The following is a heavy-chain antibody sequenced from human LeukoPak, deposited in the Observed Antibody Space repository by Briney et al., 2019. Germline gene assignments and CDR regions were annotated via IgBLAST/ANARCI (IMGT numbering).Heavy chain of an antibody. CDR1: GGSFSGYY. D-gene: IGHD3-22*01. Sequence: PSETLSLTCAVYGGSFSGYYWSWIRQPPGKGLEWIGYIYHSGSTYYNPSLKSRVTISVDRSKNQFSLKLSSVTAADTAVYYCARGSGYPTYYFDYWGQGTLVTVSS. V-gene: IGHV4-34*01. CDR3: ARGSGYPTYYFDY. CDR2: IYHSGST. J-gene: IGHJ4*02.